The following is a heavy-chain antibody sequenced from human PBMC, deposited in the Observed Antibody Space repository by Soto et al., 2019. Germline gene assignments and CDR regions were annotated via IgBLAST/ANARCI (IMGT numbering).Heavy chain of an antibody. V-gene: IGHV3-7*01. CDR3: ARDGYSAGFDI. CDR1: GFTFSSYY. D-gene: IGHD2-15*01. CDR2: IKQDGSEK. J-gene: IGHJ3*02. Sequence: SLRLSCVASGFTFSSYYMSWVRQFPGKGLEWVANIKQDGSEKYYVDSVKGRFTISRDNAENSLYLQMNSLRDEDTAVYYCARDGYSAGFDIWGQGTMVTVSS.